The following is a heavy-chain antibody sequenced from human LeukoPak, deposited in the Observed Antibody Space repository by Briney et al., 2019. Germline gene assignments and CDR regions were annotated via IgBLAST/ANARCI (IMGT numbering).Heavy chain of an antibody. J-gene: IGHJ6*02. CDR2: ISAYNGNT. D-gene: IGHD5-12*01. CDR1: GYTFTSYG. Sequence: ASVKVSCKASGYTFTSYGISWVRQAPGQGLEWMGWISAYNGNTNYAQKLQGRVTMTTDTSTSTAYMELRSLRSDDTAVYYCARVSGYDYHYYYYGMDVWGQGPTVTVPS. CDR3: ARVSGYDYHYYYYGMDV. V-gene: IGHV1-18*01.